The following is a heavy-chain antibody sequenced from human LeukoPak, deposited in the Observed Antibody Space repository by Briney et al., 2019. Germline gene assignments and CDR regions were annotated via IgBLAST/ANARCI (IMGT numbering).Heavy chain of an antibody. Sequence: SETLSLTCAVSGCSITSSEWWSWVRQPPGKGLEWIGEVHHDGRTNYNPSLKSRLTVSLDKSKNQFSLKLNSVTAADTAVYYCARTSSSQYYYDSSGIFDSWGQGTLVTVSS. CDR3: ARTSSSQYYYDSSGIFDS. CDR1: GCSITSSEW. D-gene: IGHD3-22*01. V-gene: IGHV4-4*02. CDR2: VHHDGRT. J-gene: IGHJ4*02.